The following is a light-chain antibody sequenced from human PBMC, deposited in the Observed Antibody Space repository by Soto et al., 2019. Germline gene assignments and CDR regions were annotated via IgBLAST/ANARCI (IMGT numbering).Light chain of an antibody. CDR3: QQLNSYPIT. Sequence: DIQVSQSPSTLSASLGDRGTITCRASQGISSYLAWYQQKPGKAPKLLIYAASTLQSGVPSRFSGSGSGTEFTLTISSLQPEDFATYYCQQLNSYPITFGQGTRLEIK. CDR2: AAS. J-gene: IGKJ5*01. CDR1: QGISSY. V-gene: IGKV1-9*01.